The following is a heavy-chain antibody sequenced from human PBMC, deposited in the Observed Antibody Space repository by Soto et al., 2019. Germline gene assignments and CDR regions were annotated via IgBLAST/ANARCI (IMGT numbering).Heavy chain of an antibody. CDR3: AKSMVRGVIKPNPRTAGFDP. CDR2: INHSGST. Sequence: PSETLSLTCAVYGGSFSGYYWSWIRQPPGKGLEWIGEINHSGSTNYNPSLKSRVTISVDTTKNQFSLKLSSVTAADTAVYYCAKSMVRGVIKPNPRTAGFDPWGQGTLVTVSS. CDR1: GGSFSGYY. J-gene: IGHJ5*02. D-gene: IGHD3-10*01. V-gene: IGHV4-34*01.